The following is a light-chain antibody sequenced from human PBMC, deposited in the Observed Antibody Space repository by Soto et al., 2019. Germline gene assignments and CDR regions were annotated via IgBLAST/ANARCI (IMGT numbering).Light chain of an antibody. CDR1: QSVSSY. CDR2: DAS. Sequence: EIVLTQSPATLSLSPGERATLSCRASQSVSSYLAWYQQKPGQAPRLLIYDASNRATGIPARFSGSGSGTDFTLTISSLEHEDLAVYYCQQRSQWPLTFGGGTKVEIK. CDR3: QQRSQWPLT. V-gene: IGKV3-11*01. J-gene: IGKJ4*01.